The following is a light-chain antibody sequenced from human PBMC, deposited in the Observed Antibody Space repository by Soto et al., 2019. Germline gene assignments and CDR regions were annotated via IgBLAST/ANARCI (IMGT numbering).Light chain of an antibody. Sequence: QSALTQPQSVSGSPGQSVTISCNGTSSDVGGYNYVSWYQQQPGKAPKLMSHDVSKRPSGVPDCFSGSKSGNTASLTIFGLLAEDEAEYFGCSDAGSSNGVCCGGTKLTVL. CDR1: SSDVGGYNY. CDR2: DVS. CDR3: CSDAGSSNGV. J-gene: IGLJ3*02. V-gene: IGLV2-11*01.